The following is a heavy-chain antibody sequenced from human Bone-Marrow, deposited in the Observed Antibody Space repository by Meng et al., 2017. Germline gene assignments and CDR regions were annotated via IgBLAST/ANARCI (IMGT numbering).Heavy chain of an antibody. CDR1: GFTFSSYG. D-gene: IGHD3-10*01. CDR3: ARDHPNSGNGMDV. CDR2: IWYDGSYR. J-gene: IGHJ6*02. V-gene: IGHV3-33*01. Sequence: GGSLRLSCAASGFTFSSYGMHWVRQAPGKGLEWVAVIWYDGSYRFYADSVKGRFTISRDNSKNTLDLQMNSLRVEDTAVYYCARDHPNSGNGMDVWGQGTTVTVSS.